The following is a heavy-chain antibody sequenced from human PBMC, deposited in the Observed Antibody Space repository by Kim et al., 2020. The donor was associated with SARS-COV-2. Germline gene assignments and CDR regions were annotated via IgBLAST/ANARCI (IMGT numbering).Heavy chain of an antibody. CDR1: GFTFSSYG. J-gene: IGHJ6*02. Sequence: GGSLRLSCAASGFTFSSYGMHWVRQAPGKGLEWVAVIWYDGSNKYYADSVKGRFTISRDNSKNTLYLQMNSLRAEDTAVYYCARVLGLLWFGHPANGMDVWGQGTTVTVSS. V-gene: IGHV3-33*01. CDR2: IWYDGSNK. D-gene: IGHD3-10*01. CDR3: ARVLGLLWFGHPANGMDV.